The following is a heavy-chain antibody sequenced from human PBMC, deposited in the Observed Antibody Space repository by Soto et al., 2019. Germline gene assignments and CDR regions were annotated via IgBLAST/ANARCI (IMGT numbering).Heavy chain of an antibody. Sequence: GWSVRLSGAASECVCLGDGMSWVRKAPGKGLEWVSAISGSGGSTYYADSVKGRFTISRDNSKNTLYLQMNSLRAEDTAVYYCAEGGYYDAFDIWGQGTMVTVSS. V-gene: IGHV3-23*01. CDR1: ECVCLGDG. CDR3: AEGGYYDAFDI. J-gene: IGHJ3*02. D-gene: IGHD3-22*01. CDR2: ISGSGGST.